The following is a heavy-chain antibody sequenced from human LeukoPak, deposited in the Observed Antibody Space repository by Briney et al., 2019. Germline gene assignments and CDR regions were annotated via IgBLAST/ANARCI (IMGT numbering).Heavy chain of an antibody. V-gene: IGHV1-69*13. CDR3: AALNLDYGGNTFYFYMDV. D-gene: IGHD4-23*01. CDR1: GGTFNNYA. Sequence: RGASVKVSCKASGGTFNNYAISWVRQAPGQGLEWMGGIIPMFGSSKYAQKSQGRLTITADESTSTAFMDLSSLKSEDTAVYYCAALNLDYGGNTFYFYMDVWGKGTTVTISS. CDR2: IIPMFGSS. J-gene: IGHJ6*03.